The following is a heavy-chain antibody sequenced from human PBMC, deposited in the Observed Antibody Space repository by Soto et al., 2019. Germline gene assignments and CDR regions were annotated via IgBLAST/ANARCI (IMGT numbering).Heavy chain of an antibody. CDR1: GFTFSNAW. Sequence: GGSLRLSCAASGFTFSNAWMSWVRQAPGKGLEWVGRIKSKTDGGTTDYAAPVKGRFTISRDDSKNTLYLQMNSLKTEDTAVYYCTTDTDYGDYPYYFDYWGQGTLVTVSS. D-gene: IGHD4-17*01. CDR3: TTDTDYGDYPYYFDY. J-gene: IGHJ4*02. CDR2: IKSKTDGGTT. V-gene: IGHV3-15*01.